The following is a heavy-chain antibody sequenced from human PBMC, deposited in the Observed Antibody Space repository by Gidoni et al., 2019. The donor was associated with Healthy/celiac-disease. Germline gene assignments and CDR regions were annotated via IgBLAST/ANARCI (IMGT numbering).Heavy chain of an antibody. J-gene: IGHJ4*02. D-gene: IGHD3-10*01. V-gene: IGHV4-39*02. Sequence: QLQLQESGPGLVKPSETLSLTCTVSGGSISSSSYYWGWIRQPPGKGLEWIGSIYYRGSTYYHPSLKSRVTISVDTSKNQFSLKLSSVTAADTAVYYCARDTGTRGRLFDYWGQGTLVTVSS. CDR2: IYYRGST. CDR1: GGSISSSSYY. CDR3: ARDTGTRGRLFDY.